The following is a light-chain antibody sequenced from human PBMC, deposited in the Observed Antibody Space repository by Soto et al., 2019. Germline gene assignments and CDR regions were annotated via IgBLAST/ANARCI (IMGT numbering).Light chain of an antibody. V-gene: IGKV1-5*03. CDR1: QSISSW. J-gene: IGKJ1*01. CDR3: QQYNSYSRT. CDR2: KAS. Sequence: DIQMTQSPSTLSASVGDRVTITCRARQSISSWLAWYQQKPGKAPKLLIYKASSVESGVPSRFSGSGSGTEFTLTISSLQPDDFATYYCQQYNSYSRTFGQGTKVEIK.